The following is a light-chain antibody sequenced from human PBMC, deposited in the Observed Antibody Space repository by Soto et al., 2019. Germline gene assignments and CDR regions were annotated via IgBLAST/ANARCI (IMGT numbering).Light chain of an antibody. CDR3: SSYTSSSTLV. J-gene: IGLJ2*01. CDR2: EVS. V-gene: IGLV2-8*01. CDR1: SSDIGDYNY. Sequence: QSALTQPPSASGSLGQSVTISCTGTSSDIGDYNYVSWYQQHAGKAPKLMIYEVSQRPSGVPDRFSGSKSGNTASLTISGLQAEDEADYYCSSYTSSSTLVFGGGTKLTVL.